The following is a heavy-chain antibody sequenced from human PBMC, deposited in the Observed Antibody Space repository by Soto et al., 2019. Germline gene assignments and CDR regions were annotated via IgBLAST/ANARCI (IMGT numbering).Heavy chain of an antibody. CDR1: GGTPSNSA. D-gene: IGHD3-22*01. J-gene: IGHJ6*02. CDR2: IIPVFGLV. Sequence: QVHLLLQSGAEVKKPGSSVKVSCKASGGTPSNSAISWVRQAPGLGLEWMGGIIPVFGLVKYAQNFQGRVTITADESTNTAYMELSSLRPEDTAVYYCAGGRIVVVGSRAYYGMDVWGQGTTVTVSS. V-gene: IGHV1-69*01. CDR3: AGGRIVVVGSRAYYGMDV.